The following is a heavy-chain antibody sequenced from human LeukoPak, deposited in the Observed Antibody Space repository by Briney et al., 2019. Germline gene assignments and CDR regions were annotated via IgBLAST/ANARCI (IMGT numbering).Heavy chain of an antibody. CDR1: GGSISSGSYY. J-gene: IGHJ4*02. Sequence: ASETLSLTCTVSGGSISSGSYYWSWIRQPAGKGLEWIGRIYTSGSTNYNPSLKSRVTISVDTSKNQFSLKLSSVTAADTAVYYCARDGIKFDYWGQGTLVTVSS. CDR2: IYTSGST. CDR3: ARDGIKFDY. V-gene: IGHV4-61*02. D-gene: IGHD1-26*01.